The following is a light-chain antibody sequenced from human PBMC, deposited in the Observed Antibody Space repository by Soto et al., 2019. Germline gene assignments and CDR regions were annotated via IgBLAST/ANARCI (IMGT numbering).Light chain of an antibody. CDR3: QQYGDSPCT. CDR2: GAS. Sequence: DIVLTQSPGTLSLSPGERATLSCRASQSVSNNYLSWYQQRPGQAPRLLTYGASSRAIGIPERFSGSGSGTDFTLTISRLEPEDFAVYYCQQYGDSPCTFGQGTKLEIK. CDR1: QSVSNNY. J-gene: IGKJ1*01. V-gene: IGKV3-20*01.